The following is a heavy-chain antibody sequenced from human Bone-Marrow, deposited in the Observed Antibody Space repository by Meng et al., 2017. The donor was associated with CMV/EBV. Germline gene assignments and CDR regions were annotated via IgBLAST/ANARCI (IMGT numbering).Heavy chain of an antibody. CDR3: ARDLWVLEDTAMVSNYYYYYGKDV. D-gene: IGHD5-18*01. CDR1: GFTFSSYW. CDR2: IKQDGSEK. J-gene: IGHJ6*02. Sequence: GESLKISCAASGFTFSSYWMSWVRQAPGKGLEWVANIKQDGSEKYYVDSVKGRFTISRDNAKNSLYLQMNSLRAEDTAVYYCARDLWVLEDTAMVSNYYYYYGKDVWDQGTTVAVSS. V-gene: IGHV3-7*01.